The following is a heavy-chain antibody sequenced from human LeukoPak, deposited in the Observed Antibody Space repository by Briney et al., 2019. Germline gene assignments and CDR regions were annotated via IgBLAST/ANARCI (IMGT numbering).Heavy chain of an antibody. V-gene: IGHV1-69*05. J-gene: IGHJ3*02. CDR1: GGTFSSYA. CDR2: IIPIFGTA. CDR3: ARELGSGWWTHALDI. Sequence: SVKVSCKASGGTFSSYAISWVRQAPGQGLEWMGGIIPIFGTANYAQKFQGRVTIATDESTSTAYMELSSLRSEDTAVYYCARELGSGWWTHALDIWGQGTMVTVSS. D-gene: IGHD6-19*01.